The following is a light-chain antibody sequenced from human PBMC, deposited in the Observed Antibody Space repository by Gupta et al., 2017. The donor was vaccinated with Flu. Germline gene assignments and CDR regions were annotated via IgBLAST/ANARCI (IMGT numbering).Light chain of an antibody. CDR2: KTD. CDR3: LIMYGGAWV. V-gene: IGLV7-43*01. Sequence: QTVVTQEPSLTVSPGGTVTLTCASSAGAVISDYYPNWFQQKPGQPPGSLIYKTDKKHSWTPARFSGSLLGGKAALTLSGAQPEDEADYFCLIMYGGAWVFGGGTKLTVL. J-gene: IGLJ3*02. CDR1: AGAVISDYY.